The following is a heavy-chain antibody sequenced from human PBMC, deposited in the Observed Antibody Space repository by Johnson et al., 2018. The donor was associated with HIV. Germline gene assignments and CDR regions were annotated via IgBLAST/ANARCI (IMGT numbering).Heavy chain of an antibody. D-gene: IGHD5-24*01. V-gene: IGHV3-30*03. Sequence: VQLVESGGGVVPPGRSQRLSCVGSGFTFSSYGMHWVRQAPGKGLEWVAVIASGGGHEVYADSVRGRFTISRDNSKNTLYLQMNSLRPEDTAVYFCAREKGMTTIRDGFDIWGQGTMVTVSS. CDR1: GFTFSSYG. CDR3: AREKGMTTIRDGFDI. CDR2: IASGGGHE. J-gene: IGHJ3*02.